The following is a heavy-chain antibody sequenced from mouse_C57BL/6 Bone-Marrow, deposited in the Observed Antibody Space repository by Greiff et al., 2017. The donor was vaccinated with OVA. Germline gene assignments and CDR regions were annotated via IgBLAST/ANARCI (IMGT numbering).Heavy chain of an antibody. CDR2: ISYDGSN. Sequence: EVQLVESGPGLVKPSQSLSLTCSVTGYSITSGYYWNWIRQFPGNKLEWMGYISYDGSNNYNPSLKNRISITRDTSKNQFFLKLNSVTTEDTATYYGARAYGYPHPPHHWYFDVWGTGTTVTVSS. V-gene: IGHV3-6*01. CDR3: ARAYGYPHPPHHWYFDV. D-gene: IGHD2-2*01. J-gene: IGHJ1*03. CDR1: GYSITSGYY.